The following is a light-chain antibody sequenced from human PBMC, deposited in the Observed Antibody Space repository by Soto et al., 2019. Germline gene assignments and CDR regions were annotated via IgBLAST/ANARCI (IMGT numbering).Light chain of an antibody. V-gene: IGKV1-33*01. Sequence: DIQMTQSPSSLSASVGDRVTITCQASQDIRKYLHWFQQKPGKAPKLLIYDTSNLERGVPSRISGSGSGTDFTFTISSLQPEDIGTYYCQQYDDFPYTFGQGTKLEI. J-gene: IGKJ2*01. CDR3: QQYDDFPYT. CDR2: DTS. CDR1: QDIRKY.